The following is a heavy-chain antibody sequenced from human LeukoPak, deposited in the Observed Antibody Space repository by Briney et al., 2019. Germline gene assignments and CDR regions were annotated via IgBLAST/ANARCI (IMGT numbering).Heavy chain of an antibody. CDR1: GFTVSSNY. Sequence: GGSLRLSCAASGFTVSSNYMSWVRQAPGKGLEWVSSISSSSSYIYYADSVKGRFTISRDNAKNSLYLQMNSLRAEDTAVYYCARGAAGGSYFDYWGQGTLVTVSS. J-gene: IGHJ4*02. V-gene: IGHV3-21*01. CDR3: ARGAAGGSYFDY. CDR2: ISSSSSYI. D-gene: IGHD6-13*01.